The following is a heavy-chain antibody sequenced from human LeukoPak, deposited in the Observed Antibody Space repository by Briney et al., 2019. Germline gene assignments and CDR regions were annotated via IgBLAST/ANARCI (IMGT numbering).Heavy chain of an antibody. Sequence: SETLSLTCTVSGGSISGSHWGWVRQPPGKGLVWIMSLYSTGTTAYNASLKSRVAMSVDTSKNQLSLKLTSVTAADTAVYYCVARPLTAPRAWFDPWGQGLLVTVSA. CDR3: VARPLTAPRAWFDP. CDR1: GGSISGSH. J-gene: IGHJ5*02. D-gene: IGHD7-27*01. CDR2: LYSTGTT. V-gene: IGHV4-59*08.